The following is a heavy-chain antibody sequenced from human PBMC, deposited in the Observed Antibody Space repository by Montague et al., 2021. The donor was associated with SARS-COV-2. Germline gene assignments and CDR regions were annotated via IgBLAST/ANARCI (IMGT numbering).Heavy chain of an antibody. CDR1: GFSLTTAGMG. D-gene: IGHD3-10*01. CDR2: IYWDDEK. Sequence: PALVKPTQTLTLTCTVSGFSLTTAGMGVAWIRRPPGKALEWLAIIYWDDEKRYRSSLESRVSISKDSSNTRAMFTMTNMDPLDAGTYYCARRPTSLVGEPFFDFDVWGPGTLVTVSS. J-gene: IGHJ3*01. V-gene: IGHV2-5*08. CDR3: ARRPTSLVGEPFFDFDV.